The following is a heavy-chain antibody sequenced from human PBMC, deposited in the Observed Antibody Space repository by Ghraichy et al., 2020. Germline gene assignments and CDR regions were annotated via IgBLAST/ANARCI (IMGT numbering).Heavy chain of an antibody. D-gene: IGHD3-16*02. CDR1: GDSVSSDSAA. V-gene: IGHV6-1*01. CDR2: TYYRSKWFN. CDR3: ARYVWGNYRYFDS. J-gene: IGHJ4*02. Sequence: SQTLSLTCAISGDSVSSDSAAWSWIRQSPSRGLEWLGRTYYRSKWFNDYGVSVKSRITINPDTSKNQFSLQLDSVTPEDTAVYYCARYVWGNYRYFDSWGQGTLVTVSS.